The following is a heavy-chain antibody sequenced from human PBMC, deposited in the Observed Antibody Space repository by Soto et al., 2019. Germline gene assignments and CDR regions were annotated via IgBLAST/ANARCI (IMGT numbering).Heavy chain of an antibody. CDR2: VYWDGDK. J-gene: IGHJ5*02. CDR1: GFSLTTSGVG. Sequence: SGPTLVNPTQTLTLTCTFSGFSLTTSGVGVGWIRQPPGKALELLALVYWDGDKRYSPSLKSRLTITKDTSKNQVVLTMTNMDPVDTATYYCAHRKTGPTFYTWFDPRGQGTLVTVSS. V-gene: IGHV2-5*02. D-gene: IGHD1-1*01. CDR3: AHRKTGPTFYTWFDP.